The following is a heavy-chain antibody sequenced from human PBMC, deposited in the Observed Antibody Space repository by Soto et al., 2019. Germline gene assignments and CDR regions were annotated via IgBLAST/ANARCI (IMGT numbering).Heavy chain of an antibody. CDR2: ISSISTTI. CDR1: GFTFGGYS. D-gene: IGHD3-10*01. Sequence: EVQLVESGGGLVQPGGPLGLFCAPPGFTFGGYSMNWAPKAPGKGLEWLSYISSISTTIYYADSVKGRFTISRDNAKNSLYLQMNSLGDEDTAVYYCARVSGSYSTSNDHWGQGTLVTVSS. J-gene: IGHJ5*02. V-gene: IGHV3-48*02. CDR3: ARVSGSYSTSNDH.